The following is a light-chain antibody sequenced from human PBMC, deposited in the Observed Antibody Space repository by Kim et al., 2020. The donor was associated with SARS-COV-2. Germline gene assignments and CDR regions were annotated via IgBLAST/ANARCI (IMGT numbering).Light chain of an antibody. J-gene: IGLJ2*01. V-gene: IGLV2-14*03. CDR1: GRDVGAYDY. CDR2: DVT. CDR3: LSYTATRTLV. Sequence: GQSITLPCPGTGRDVGAYDYVSWFQPPPGKAPKLLIYDVTSRPSGISHRFSGSKSGNTASLTISGLQAEDEANYYCLSYTATRTLVFGGGTQLTVL.